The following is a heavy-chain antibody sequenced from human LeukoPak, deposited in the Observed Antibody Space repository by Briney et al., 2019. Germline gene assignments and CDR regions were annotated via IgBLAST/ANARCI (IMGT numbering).Heavy chain of an antibody. CDR1: GFTFSSYA. Sequence: GGSLRLSCAASGFTFSSYAMSWVRQALGKGLEWVSAISGSGGSTYYADSVKGRFTISRDNAKNSLYLQMNSLRAEDTAVYYCARGPSGSYYGTFDYWGQGTLVTVSS. D-gene: IGHD1-26*01. V-gene: IGHV3-23*01. CDR3: ARGPSGSYYGTFDY. J-gene: IGHJ4*02. CDR2: ISGSGGST.